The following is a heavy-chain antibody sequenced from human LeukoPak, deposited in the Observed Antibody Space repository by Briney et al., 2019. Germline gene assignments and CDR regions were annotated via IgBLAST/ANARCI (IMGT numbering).Heavy chain of an antibody. CDR2: ISYDGSNK. V-gene: IGHV3-30*04. Sequence: PGGSLRLSCAASGFTFSSYAMHWVRQAPGKGLEWVAVISYDGSNKYYADSVKGRFTISRDNSKNTLYLQMNSLRAEDTAVYYCATEEVLRYFDWLFESRDFFDYWGQGTLVTVSS. D-gene: IGHD3-9*01. J-gene: IGHJ4*02. CDR1: GFTFSSYA. CDR3: ATEEVLRYFDWLFESRDFFDY.